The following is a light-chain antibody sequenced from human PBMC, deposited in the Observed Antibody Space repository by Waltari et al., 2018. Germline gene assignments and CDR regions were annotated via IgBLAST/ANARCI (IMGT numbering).Light chain of an antibody. V-gene: IGLV2-14*01. J-gene: IGLJ1*01. CDR2: GVS. CDR3: SSYTSSRTYV. CDR1: SRDVGGYNF. Sequence: QSALTQPASVSGSPGPSITVSCTGTSRDVGGYNFVSWYQQHQGNAPKLVIYGVSNRPSGVSSRFSGSKSGNTASLTISGLQAEDEADYYCSSYTSSRTYVFGTGTAVTVL.